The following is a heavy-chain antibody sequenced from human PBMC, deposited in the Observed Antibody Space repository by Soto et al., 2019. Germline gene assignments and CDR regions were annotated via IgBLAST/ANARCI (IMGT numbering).Heavy chain of an antibody. CDR2: IYYSGST. Sequence: QVQLQESGPGLVKPSQTLSLTCTVSGGSISSGGYYWSWIRQHPGKGLEWIGYIYYSGSTYYNPSLKSRVTISVDTSKNQFSLKLSSVTAADTAVHYCARDSSGYHNFDYWGQGTLVTVSS. D-gene: IGHD3-22*01. CDR3: ARDSSGYHNFDY. J-gene: IGHJ4*02. CDR1: GGSISSGGYY. V-gene: IGHV4-31*03.